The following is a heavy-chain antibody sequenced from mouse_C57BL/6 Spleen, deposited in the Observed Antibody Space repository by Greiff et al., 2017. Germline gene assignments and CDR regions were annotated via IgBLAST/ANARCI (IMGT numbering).Heavy chain of an antibody. Sequence: VKLQQSGAELVKPGASVKMSCKASGYTFTSYWITWVKQRPGQGLEWIGDIYPGSGSTNYNEKFKSKATLTVDTSSSTAYMQLSSLTSEDSAVYYCARKGSNYGYFDVWGTGTTVTVAS. D-gene: IGHD2-5*01. J-gene: IGHJ1*03. CDR3: ARKGSNYGYFDV. CDR1: GYTFTSYW. V-gene: IGHV1-55*01. CDR2: IYPGSGST.